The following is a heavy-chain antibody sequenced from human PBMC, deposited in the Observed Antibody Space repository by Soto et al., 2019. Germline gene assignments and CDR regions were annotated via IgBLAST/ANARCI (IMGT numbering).Heavy chain of an antibody. CDR3: ARRYCFCYCYLAGEYFQH. CDR2: INPSGGST. D-gene: IGHD2-21*02. Sequence: ASVKVSCKASGYTFTSYYMHWVRQAPGQGLEWMGIINPSGGSTSYAQKFQGRVTMTRDTSTSTVYMELSSLRSEDTAVYYCARRYCFCYCYLAGEYFQHWGQGTLVTVSS. V-gene: IGHV1-46*01. CDR1: GYTFTSYY. J-gene: IGHJ1*01.